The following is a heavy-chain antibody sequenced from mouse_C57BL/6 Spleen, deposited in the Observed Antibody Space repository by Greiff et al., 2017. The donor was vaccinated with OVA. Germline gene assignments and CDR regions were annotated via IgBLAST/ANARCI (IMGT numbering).Heavy chain of an antibody. Sequence: VQLKESGGGLVKPGGSLKLSCAASGFTFSSYAMSWVRQTPEKRLEWVATISDGGSYTYYPDNVKGRFTISRDNAKNNLYLQMSHLKSEDTAMYYCAREEVSAGYFDVWGTGTTVTVSS. V-gene: IGHV5-4*01. J-gene: IGHJ1*03. CDR2: ISDGGSYT. CDR3: AREEVSAGYFDV. CDR1: GFTFSSYA.